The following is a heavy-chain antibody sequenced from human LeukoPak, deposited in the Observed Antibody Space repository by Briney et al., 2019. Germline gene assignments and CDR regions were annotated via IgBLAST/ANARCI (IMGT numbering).Heavy chain of an antibody. CDR3: AKDSSRYYYDSSGPFDAFDI. CDR1: GFTLSTYA. V-gene: IGHV3-23*01. Sequence: HAGGSLRLSCAASGFTLSTYAMSWVRQAPGKGLGWVSTVSGSDGGAYYADSVKGRFTVSRDTSKNALYLQMNSLRAEDTAVYYCAKDSSRYYYDSSGPFDAFDIWGQGTMVTVSS. J-gene: IGHJ3*02. CDR2: VSGSDGGA. D-gene: IGHD3-22*01.